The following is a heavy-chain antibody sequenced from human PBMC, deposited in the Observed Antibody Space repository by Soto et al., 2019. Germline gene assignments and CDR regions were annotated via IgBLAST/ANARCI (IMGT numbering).Heavy chain of an antibody. Sequence: EVQLLESGGGLVQPGGSLRLSCAASGFTFNNYAMSWVRQAPGKGLEWVSAISGGGDTTSYADSVKGRFTVSRDSSKNTLYLQMNSLRAEDTAVYYCAKGRGGSGSLTPRVDFWGQGTLVTVSS. CDR2: ISGGGDTT. CDR3: AKGRGGSGSLTPRVDF. V-gene: IGHV3-23*01. J-gene: IGHJ4*02. D-gene: IGHD3-10*01. CDR1: GFTFNNYA.